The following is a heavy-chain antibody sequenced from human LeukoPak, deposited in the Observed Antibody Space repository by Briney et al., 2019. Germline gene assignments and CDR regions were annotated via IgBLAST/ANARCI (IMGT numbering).Heavy chain of an antibody. D-gene: IGHD3-10*01. Sequence: GGSLRLSCAASEFTFNRYWMSWVRQAPGKGLEWVANIKHDGSEAHYVDSVKGRFTISRDNAKNSLSLQMNSLNVDDTGVYFCTRDALFGSGRTHLDFWSQGTLISVSS. CDR2: IKHDGSEA. CDR3: TRDALFGSGRTHLDF. V-gene: IGHV3-7*04. CDR1: EFTFNRYW. J-gene: IGHJ4*02.